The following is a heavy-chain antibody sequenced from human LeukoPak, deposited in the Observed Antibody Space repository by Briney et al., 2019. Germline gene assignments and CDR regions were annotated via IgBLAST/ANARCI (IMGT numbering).Heavy chain of an antibody. D-gene: IGHD5-18*01. V-gene: IGHV4-59*01. CDR3: AREGGYSYGRFDY. Sequence: SETLSLTCTVSGGSISSYYWSWIRQPPGKGLEFIGHIYYSGSTYYNPSLKSRVTISVDTSKNQFSLKLSSVTAADTAVYYCAREGGYSYGRFDYWGQGTLVTVSS. CDR2: IYYSGST. CDR1: GGSISSYY. J-gene: IGHJ4*02.